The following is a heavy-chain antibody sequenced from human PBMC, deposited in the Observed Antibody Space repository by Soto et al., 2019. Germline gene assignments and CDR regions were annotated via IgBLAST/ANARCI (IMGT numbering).Heavy chain of an antibody. J-gene: IGHJ5*02. D-gene: IGHD6-13*01. CDR3: ASHRRGQQLRFDP. V-gene: IGHV4-39*01. CDR1: GGSISSSSYY. CDR2: IYYSGST. Sequence: QLQLQESGPGLVKPSETLSLTCTVSGGSISSSSYYWGWIRQPPGKGLEWIGSIYYSGSTYYNPSLKSRVTISVDTSKTQFPLKLSSVTAADTAVYYCASHRRGQQLRFDPWGQGTLVTVSS.